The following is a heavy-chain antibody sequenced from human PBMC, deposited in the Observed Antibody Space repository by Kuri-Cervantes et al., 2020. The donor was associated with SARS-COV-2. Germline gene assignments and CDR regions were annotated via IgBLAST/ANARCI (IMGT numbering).Heavy chain of an antibody. Sequence: ETLSLTCAASGFTFSTYWMTWARQAPGKGLEWVANIKEDGSQKNYADSVKGRFTISRDNAKNSLYLQMNSLRAEDTALYYCAKDIDGHYDYVWGSYREYYFDYWGQGTLVTVSS. J-gene: IGHJ4*02. D-gene: IGHD3-16*02. CDR3: AKDIDGHYDYVWGSYREYYFDY. V-gene: IGHV3-7*03. CDR1: GFTFSTYW. CDR2: IKEDGSQK.